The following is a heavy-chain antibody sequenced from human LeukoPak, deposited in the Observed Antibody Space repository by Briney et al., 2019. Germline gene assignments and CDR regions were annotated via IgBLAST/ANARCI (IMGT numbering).Heavy chain of an antibody. CDR3: ATGGFRAYYFDY. J-gene: IGHJ4*02. V-gene: IGHV1-2*04. D-gene: IGHD3-10*01. CDR2: INPNSGGI. CDR1: GYTFTGYY. Sequence: ASVKVSCKASGYTFTGYYMHWVRQAPGQGLEWMGWINPNSGGINYAQKFQGWVTMTRDTSISTAYMELSRLRSDDTAVYYCATGGFRAYYFDYWGQGTLVTVSS.